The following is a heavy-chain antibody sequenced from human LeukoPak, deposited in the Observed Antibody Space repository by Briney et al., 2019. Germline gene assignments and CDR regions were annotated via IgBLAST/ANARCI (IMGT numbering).Heavy chain of an antibody. CDR2: IHTSGST. J-gene: IGHJ4*02. V-gene: IGHV4-4*07. CDR3: ARATLQLERRPFDY. D-gene: IGHD1-1*01. Sequence: SETLSLTCTVSGGSISSYYWSWIRQPAGKGLELIGRIHTSGSTNYNPSLKSRATMSVDTSKNQFSLNLSSVTAADTAVYYCARATLQLERRPFDYWGQGTLVTVSS. CDR1: GGSISSYY.